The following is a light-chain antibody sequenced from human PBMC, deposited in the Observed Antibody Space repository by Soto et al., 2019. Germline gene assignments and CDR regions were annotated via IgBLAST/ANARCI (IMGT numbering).Light chain of an antibody. V-gene: IGKV3-11*01. CDR2: DAS. CDR1: QSVNNY. CDR3: QHRNNRPFS. J-gene: IGKJ3*01. Sequence: EIVLTQSPASLSLSPGERATLSCMASQSVNNYLTWYQQRPGQAPRLLIYDASYRATGIPARFSGSGSGTDFTLTISSLEPEDFAVYYCQHRNNRPFSFGPGTKVDIK.